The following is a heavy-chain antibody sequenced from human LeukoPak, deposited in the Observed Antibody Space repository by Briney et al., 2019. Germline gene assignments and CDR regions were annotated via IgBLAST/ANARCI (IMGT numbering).Heavy chain of an antibody. CDR1: GFTFTSSA. D-gene: IGHD2-15*01. CDR3: AADGVVAHHNWFDP. Sequence: GTSVKVSCKASGFTFTSSAMQWVRQARGQRLEWIGWIVVGSGNTNYAQKFQERVTITRDMSTSTAYMALSSLRSEDTAVYYCAADGVVAHHNWFDPWGQGTLVTVSS. CDR2: IVVGSGNT. J-gene: IGHJ5*02. V-gene: IGHV1-58*02.